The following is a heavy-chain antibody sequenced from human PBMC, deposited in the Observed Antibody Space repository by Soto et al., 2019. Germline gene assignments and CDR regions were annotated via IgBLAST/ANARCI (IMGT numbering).Heavy chain of an antibody. CDR2: ISGSGAKT. CDR3: AKDLPRGSSGWYGYFDY. D-gene: IGHD6-19*01. V-gene: IGHV3-23*01. J-gene: IGHJ4*02. Sequence: EVQLLESGGGLGQPGGSLRLSCVASGFTFSSYAMNWVRQAPGKGLEWVSGISGSGAKTYYADSVKGRFTISRDNSKNMLSLQLSSLRAEDTAVYYCAKDLPRGSSGWYGYFDYWGQGTLVTVSS. CDR1: GFTFSSYA.